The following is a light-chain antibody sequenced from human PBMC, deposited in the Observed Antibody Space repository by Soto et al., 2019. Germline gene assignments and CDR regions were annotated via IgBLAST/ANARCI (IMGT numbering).Light chain of an antibody. CDR3: QKYSSVPV. V-gene: IGKV1-27*01. Sequence: DIQMTQSPTSLSASVGDRVTITCRASQDIRNFVAWYQQKPGKAPKLLIYAASTLQSVVPSRFSGSGSGTDFTLTIHSLQPEDVATYSCQKYSSVPVFGPGTKVESK. CDR1: QDIRNF. CDR2: AAS. J-gene: IGKJ3*01.